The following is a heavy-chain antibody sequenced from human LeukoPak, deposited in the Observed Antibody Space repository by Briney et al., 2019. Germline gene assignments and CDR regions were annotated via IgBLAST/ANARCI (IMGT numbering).Heavy chain of an antibody. V-gene: IGHV3-33*01. CDR3: ARGLYSSSWYDFDY. D-gene: IGHD6-13*01. CDR2: IWYDGSNK. J-gene: IGHJ4*02. CDR1: GFTFSSYG. Sequence: PGGSLRLSCAASGFTFSSYGMHWVRQAPGKGLEWVAVIWYDGSNKYYADSVKGRFTISRDNSENTLYLQMNSLRAEDTAVYYCARGLYSSSWYDFDYWGQGSLVTVSS.